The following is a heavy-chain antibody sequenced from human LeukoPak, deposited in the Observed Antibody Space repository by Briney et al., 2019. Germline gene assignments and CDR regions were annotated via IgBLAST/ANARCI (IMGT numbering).Heavy chain of an antibody. J-gene: IGHJ4*02. V-gene: IGHV1-46*01. CDR3: ARVMVRGVIIPGY. CDR2: INPSGGST. D-gene: IGHD3-10*01. CDR1: GYTFTSYY. Sequence: ASVKVSCKASGYTFTSYYMHWVRQAPGQGLEWMGIINPSGGSTSYAQKFQGRVTITRDTSASTAYMELSSLRSEDTAVYYCARVMVRGVIIPGYWGQGTLVTVSS.